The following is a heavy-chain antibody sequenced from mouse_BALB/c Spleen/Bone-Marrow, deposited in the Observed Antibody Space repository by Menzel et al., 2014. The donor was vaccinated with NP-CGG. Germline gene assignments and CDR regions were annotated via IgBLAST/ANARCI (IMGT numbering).Heavy chain of an antibody. D-gene: IGHD2-1*01. J-gene: IGHJ1*01. CDR3: TRGDGNYWYFDV. V-gene: IGHV1S22*01. CDR1: GHTFISYW. CDR2: IYPGSGST. Sequence: KQSGSELVRPGASVKLSCKASGHTFISYWMHWVKQRHGQGLEWIGSIYPGSGSTNYDEKFKSKGTLTVDTSSSTAYMHLSSLTSEDSAVYYCTRGDGNYWYFDVWGAGTTVTVSS.